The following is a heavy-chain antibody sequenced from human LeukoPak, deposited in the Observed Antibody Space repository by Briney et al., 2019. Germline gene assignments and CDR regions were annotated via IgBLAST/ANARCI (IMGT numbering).Heavy chain of an antibody. CDR3: ARPSYGGDFDY. Sequence: PSETLSLTCTVSGGSISSSGYYWGWIRQPPGKGLEWIGSIYYSGSTYYNPSLKSRVTISVDTSKNQFSLKLSSVTAADTAVYYCARPSYGGDFDYWGQGTLVTVSS. D-gene: IGHD4-23*01. V-gene: IGHV4-39*01. CDR2: IYYSGST. CDR1: GGSISSSGYY. J-gene: IGHJ4*02.